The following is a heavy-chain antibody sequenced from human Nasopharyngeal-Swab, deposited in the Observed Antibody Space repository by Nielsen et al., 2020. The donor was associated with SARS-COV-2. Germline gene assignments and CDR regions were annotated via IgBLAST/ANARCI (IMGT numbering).Heavy chain of an antibody. D-gene: IGHD6-13*01. Sequence: WTRQPPGKGLEWVASISGSNNYTYYADPVKGRFTISRDNAKNSLFLQVNSLRAEDTAVYYCAREGGRFSSTWYYYSYGMDVWGQGTTVTVSS. CDR3: AREGGRFSSTWYYYSYGMDV. J-gene: IGHJ6*02. CDR2: ISGSNNYT. V-gene: IGHV3-21*06.